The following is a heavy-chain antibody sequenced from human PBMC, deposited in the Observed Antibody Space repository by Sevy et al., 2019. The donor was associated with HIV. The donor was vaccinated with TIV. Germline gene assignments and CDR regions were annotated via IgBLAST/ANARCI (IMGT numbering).Heavy chain of an antibody. V-gene: IGHV3-7*04. J-gene: IGHJ4*02. CDR1: GFTLSSYW. Sequence: GGSLRLSCVASGFTLSSYWMSWVRQVPGQGLEWVADIKQDGSDKNCLDSVKGRFTISRDNAKKSLYLQMNNLRVEDTALYYCVRVRAFLLFGELPRYRFDSWGQGTLLTVSS. CDR2: IKQDGSDK. CDR3: VRVRAFLLFGELPRYRFDS. D-gene: IGHD3-10*01.